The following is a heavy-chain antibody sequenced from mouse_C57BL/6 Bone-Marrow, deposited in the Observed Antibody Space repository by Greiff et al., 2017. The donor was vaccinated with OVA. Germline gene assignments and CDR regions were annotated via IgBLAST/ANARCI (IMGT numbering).Heavy chain of an antibody. V-gene: IGHV14-4*01. Sequence: VQLQQSGAELVRPGASVKLSCTASGFNIKDDYMHWVKQRPEQGLEWIGWIDPENGDTEYASKFQGKATLTVDKSSSTAYMQLSSLTSEDSAVYYCARPHYYGRYYYFDYWGQGTTLTVSS. J-gene: IGHJ2*01. CDR3: ARPHYYGRYYYFDY. D-gene: IGHD1-1*01. CDR2: IDPENGDT. CDR1: GFNIKDDY.